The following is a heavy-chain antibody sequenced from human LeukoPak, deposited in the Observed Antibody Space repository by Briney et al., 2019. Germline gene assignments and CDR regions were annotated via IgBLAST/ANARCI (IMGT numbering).Heavy chain of an antibody. CDR1: GFTFRYYI. D-gene: IGHD2-21*02. CDR3: ASAPTSPLCGGDCYFPAH. Sequence: PGGSLRLSCAASGFTFRYYIMTWVRQAPGKGLEWVSSINYDGSYIFYTDSVKGRSTISRDNAEDSLFLQMNSLRADDTAMYYCASAPTSPLCGGDCYFPAHWGQGALVTVSS. CDR2: INYDGSYI. J-gene: IGHJ4*02. V-gene: IGHV3-21*01.